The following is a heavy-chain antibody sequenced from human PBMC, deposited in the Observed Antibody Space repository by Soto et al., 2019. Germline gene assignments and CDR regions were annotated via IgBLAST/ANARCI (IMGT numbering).Heavy chain of an antibody. J-gene: IGHJ4*02. V-gene: IGHV3-23*01. CDR1: GFSFSNYA. CDR2: ISGSAGST. CDR3: AKDFINMIVVVSFDY. D-gene: IGHD3-22*01. Sequence: GGSLRLSCAASGFSFSNYAMSWVRQAPGKGLEWVSGISGSAGSTYYADSVKGRFTISRDNSKNTLYLQMNSLRAEDTAVYYCAKDFINMIVVVSFDYWGQGTLVTVSS.